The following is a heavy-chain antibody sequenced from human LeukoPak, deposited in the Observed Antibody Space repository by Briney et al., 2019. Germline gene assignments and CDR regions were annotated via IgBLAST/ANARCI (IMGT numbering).Heavy chain of an antibody. V-gene: IGHV4-61*01. Sequence: SETLSPTRTVSGGSVNSGSFYWSWIRQPPGKGLEWIGNIYYSRTTNYNPSLKSRVTISLDTSKNQFSLKLSSVTAADTAVYYCATMGDDFLYYFDYWGQGILLTVSS. CDR3: ATMGDDFLYYFDY. CDR1: GGSVNSGSFY. CDR2: IYYSRTT. D-gene: IGHD2-21*02. J-gene: IGHJ4*02.